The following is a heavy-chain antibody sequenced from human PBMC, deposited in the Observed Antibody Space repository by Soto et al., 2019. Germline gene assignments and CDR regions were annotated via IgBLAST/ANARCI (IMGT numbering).Heavy chain of an antibody. CDR2: ISYDGSNK. J-gene: IGHJ6*02. Sequence: GGSLRLSCAASGFTFSSYAMHWVRQAPGKGLEWVAVISYDGSNKDYADYVKGRLTISRDNSKNTLYLQMNSLRAEDTAVYYCARDTLDYGDYEPYYGMDVWGQGTTVTVSS. CDR3: ARDTLDYGDYEPYYGMDV. D-gene: IGHD4-17*01. CDR1: GFTFSSYA. V-gene: IGHV3-30-3*01.